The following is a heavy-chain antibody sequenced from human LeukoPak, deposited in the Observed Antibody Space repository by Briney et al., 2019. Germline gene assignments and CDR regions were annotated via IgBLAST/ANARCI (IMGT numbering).Heavy chain of an antibody. J-gene: IGHJ4*02. CDR2: IYSSGST. D-gene: IGHD4-23*01. Sequence: SETLSITCTVSGGSINSYYWSWIRQPAGKGLEWIGRIYSSGSTNYNPSLKSRVSMSVDTSKNQFSLKLTSVTAADTAVYYCARGGKATVVTMWGQGILVTVSS. CDR3: ARGGKATVVTM. V-gene: IGHV4-4*07. CDR1: GGSINSYY.